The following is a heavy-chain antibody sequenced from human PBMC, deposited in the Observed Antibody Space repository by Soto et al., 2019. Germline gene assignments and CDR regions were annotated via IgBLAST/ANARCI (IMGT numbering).Heavy chain of an antibody. CDR1: GFTFSSYA. D-gene: IGHD3-22*01. V-gene: IGHV3-23*01. Sequence: GGSLILSCAASGFTFSSYAMSWVRQAPGKGLEWVSAISGSGGSTYYADSVKGRFTISRDNSKNTLYLQMNSLRAEDTAVYYCAKAVGFLGYDSSGYWGQGTLVTVSS. CDR3: AKAVGFLGYDSSGY. CDR2: ISGSGGST. J-gene: IGHJ4*02.